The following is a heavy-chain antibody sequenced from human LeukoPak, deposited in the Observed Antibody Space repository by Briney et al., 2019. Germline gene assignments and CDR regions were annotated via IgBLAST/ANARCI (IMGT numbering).Heavy chain of an antibody. CDR2: ISSSSTI. J-gene: IGHJ5*02. CDR3: ARGFSDYGDYGSPRWFDP. CDR1: GFTFSSYS. V-gene: IGHV3-48*02. D-gene: IGHD4-17*01. Sequence: GGSLRPSCAASGFTFSSYSMNWVRQAPGKGLEWVSYISSSSTIYYADSVKGRFTISRDNAKNSLYLQMNSLRDEDTAVYYCARGFSDYGDYGSPRWFDPWGQGTLVTVSS.